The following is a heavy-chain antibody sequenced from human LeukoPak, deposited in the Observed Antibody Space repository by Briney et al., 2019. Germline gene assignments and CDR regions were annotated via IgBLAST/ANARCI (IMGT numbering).Heavy chain of an antibody. CDR2: ISYDGSNK. Sequence: GGSLRLSCAASGFTFSVYGMYWVRQPPGKGLEWVAVISYDGSNKYYADSVKGRFTISRDNSKNTLYVQMNSLSAEDTAVYYCAREPPPEIAVAGTFDYWGQGTLVTVSS. D-gene: IGHD6-19*01. CDR3: AREPPPEIAVAGTFDY. CDR1: GFTFSVYG. J-gene: IGHJ4*02. V-gene: IGHV3-30*03.